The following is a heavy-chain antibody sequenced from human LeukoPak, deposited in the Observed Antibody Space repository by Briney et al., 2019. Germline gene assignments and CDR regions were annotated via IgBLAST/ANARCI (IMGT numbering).Heavy chain of an antibody. J-gene: IGHJ4*02. CDR3: ATSNYADYGDYFSL. V-gene: IGHV3-53*01. D-gene: IGHD4-17*01. CDR1: GFTVTSNY. Sequence: GGSLRLSCAASGFTVTSNYMSWVRQAPGKGLEWVSVIYSGARGGSAYYADSVKGRFTISRDDSKNTLYLQMTSLRAEDTAVYYCATSNYADYGDYFSLWGQGTLVTVSS. CDR2: IYSGARGGSA.